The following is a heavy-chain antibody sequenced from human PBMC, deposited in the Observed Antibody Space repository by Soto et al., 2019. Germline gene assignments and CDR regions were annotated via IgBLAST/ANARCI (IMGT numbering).Heavy chain of an antibody. J-gene: IGHJ6*02. Sequence: PGESLKISCKGSGYSFTSYWIGWVRQMPGKGLEWMGIIYPGDSDTRYSPSFQGQATISADKSISTAYLQWSSLKASDTAMYYCARGYSSSSGGRYYYYYGMDVWGQGTTVTVSS. V-gene: IGHV5-51*01. CDR2: IYPGDSDT. CDR1: GYSFTSYW. CDR3: ARGYSSSSGGRYYYYYGMDV. D-gene: IGHD6-6*01.